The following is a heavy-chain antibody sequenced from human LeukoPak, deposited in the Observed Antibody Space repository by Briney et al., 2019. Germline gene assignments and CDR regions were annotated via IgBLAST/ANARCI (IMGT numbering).Heavy chain of an antibody. V-gene: IGHV4-59*08. D-gene: IGHD1-26*01. Sequence: SETLSLTCTVSGGSISSYYWSWIRQPPGKGLEWIGYIYYSGSTNYNPSLKSRVTISVDTSKNQFSLKLSSVTAADTAVYYCARRRGWEHILDYWGQGTLVTVSS. CDR1: GGSISSYY. J-gene: IGHJ4*02. CDR2: IYYSGST. CDR3: ARRRGWEHILDY.